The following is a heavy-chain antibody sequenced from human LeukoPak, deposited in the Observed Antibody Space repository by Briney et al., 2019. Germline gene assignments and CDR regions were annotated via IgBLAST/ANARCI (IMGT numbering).Heavy chain of an antibody. CDR3: AREVVPAAFAMDV. CDR1: GGSISSGGYY. J-gene: IGHJ6*02. V-gene: IGHV4-31*03. CDR2: IYYGGST. Sequence: SETLFLTCTVSGGSISSGGYYWYWIRQHPGKGLERIGYIYYGGSTYYNPSLKSRLTISVDTSKNQFSLKLSSVTAADTAVYYCAREVVPAAFAMDVWGQGTTVTVSS. D-gene: IGHD2-2*01.